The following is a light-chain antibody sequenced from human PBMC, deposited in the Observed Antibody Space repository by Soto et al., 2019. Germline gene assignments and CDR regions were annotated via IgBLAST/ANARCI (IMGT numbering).Light chain of an antibody. CDR1: DSINNW. J-gene: IGKJ1*01. CDR3: QDYTSYSGT. CDR2: VAS. V-gene: IGKV1-5*01. Sequence: IQVTQSPSTLSASVGDRVSITCRASDSINNWLAWYQQKPGKAPKLLIYVASTLETGVPSRFSRSASGTEFTLPTSSLQPDDFATYYCQDYTSYSGTFGQGTKVEI.